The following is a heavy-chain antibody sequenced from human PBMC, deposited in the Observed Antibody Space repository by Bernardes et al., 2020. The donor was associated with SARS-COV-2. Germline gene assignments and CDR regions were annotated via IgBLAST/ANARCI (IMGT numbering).Heavy chain of an antibody. CDR2: IYYSGST. CDR1: GGSISSSSYY. CDR3: ARVHHCTNGVCYLGAFDP. V-gene: IGHV4-39*07. D-gene: IGHD2-8*01. J-gene: IGHJ5*02. Sequence: ETLSLTCTVSGGSISSSSYYWGWIRQPPGKGLEWIGSIYYSGSTYYNPSLKSRVTISVDTSKNQFSLKLSSVTAADTAVYYCARVHHCTNGVCYLGAFDPWGQGTLVTVSS.